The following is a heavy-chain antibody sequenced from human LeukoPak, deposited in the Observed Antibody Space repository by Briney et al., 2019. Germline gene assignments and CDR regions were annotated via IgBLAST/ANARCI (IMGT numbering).Heavy chain of an antibody. CDR1: GGSISSGGYY. CDR3: ARDHAGFAYYFDF. V-gene: IGHV4-61*02. Sequence: PSETLSLTCTVSGGSISSGGYYWSWIRQPAGKGLEWIGRIYTSGSTNYNPSLKSRVTMSVDTSKNQFSLKLSSVTAADTAVYYCARDHAGFAYYFDFWGQGTLVTVSS. D-gene: IGHD1-1*01. J-gene: IGHJ4*02. CDR2: IYTSGST.